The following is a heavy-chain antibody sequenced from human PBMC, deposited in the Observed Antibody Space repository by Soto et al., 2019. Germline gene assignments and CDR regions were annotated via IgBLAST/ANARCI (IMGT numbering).Heavy chain of an antibody. Sequence: QVQLVQSGAEVKKPGSSVKVSCKASGGTFSSYTISWVRQAPGQGLEWMGRIIPILGIANYAQKFQGRVTITADKATSTADMELSSLSSEDTAGYYCERGDDYIWGSNYYFDHWGQGTPVTVSS. CDR1: GGTFSSYT. D-gene: IGHD3-16*01. J-gene: IGHJ4*02. CDR2: IIPILGIA. CDR3: ERGDDYIWGSNYYFDH. V-gene: IGHV1-69*02.